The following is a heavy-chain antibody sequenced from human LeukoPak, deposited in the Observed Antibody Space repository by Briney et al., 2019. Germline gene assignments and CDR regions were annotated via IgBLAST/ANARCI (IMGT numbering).Heavy chain of an antibody. J-gene: IGHJ6*03. Sequence: PGGSLRLSCAASGFAFSSYWMSWVRQAPGKVLEWVANIKQDGSEKYYVDSVKGRFTISRDNAKNSLYLQMNSLRAEDTAVYYCAREHESGSYLYYYYYYMDVWGKGTTVTVSS. CDR3: AREHESGSYLYYYYYYMDV. D-gene: IGHD1-26*01. CDR1: GFAFSSYW. CDR2: IKQDGSEK. V-gene: IGHV3-7*01.